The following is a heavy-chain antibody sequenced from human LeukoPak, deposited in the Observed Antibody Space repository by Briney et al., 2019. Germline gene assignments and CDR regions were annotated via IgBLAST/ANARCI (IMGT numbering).Heavy chain of an antibody. CDR1: GFTFSSSA. CDR3: AKDLDCSSPNCYPDY. D-gene: IGHD2-2*01. V-gene: IGHV3-23*01. Sequence: PGGSLRLSCAASGFTFSSSAMSWVRQAPGKGLEWVSAISGSSGSTYYADSVKGRFTISRDNSKNTLYLQMNSLRAEDTAVYYCAKDLDCSSPNCYPDYWGQGTLVTVSS. J-gene: IGHJ4*02. CDR2: ISGSSGST.